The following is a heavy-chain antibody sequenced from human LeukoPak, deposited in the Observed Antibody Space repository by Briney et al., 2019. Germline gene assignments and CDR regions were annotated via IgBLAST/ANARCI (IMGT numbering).Heavy chain of an antibody. CDR2: MNPNSGNT. J-gene: IGHJ5*02. CDR1: GYTFTSYD. Sequence: ASVKVSCKASGYTFTSYDINWVRQATGQGLEWMGWMNPNSGNTNYAQKLQGRVTMTTDTSTSTAYMELRSLRSDDTAVYYCARFPGDWFDPWGQGTLVTVSS. D-gene: IGHD3-10*01. CDR3: ARFPGDWFDP. V-gene: IGHV1-18*01.